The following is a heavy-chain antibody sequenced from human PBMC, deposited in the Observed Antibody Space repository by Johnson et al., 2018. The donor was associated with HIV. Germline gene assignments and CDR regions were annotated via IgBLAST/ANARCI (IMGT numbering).Heavy chain of an antibody. D-gene: IGHD6-25*01. J-gene: IGHJ3*02. CDR3: ARVGSSGKDAFDI. CDR2: IYSGGST. V-gene: IGHV3-66*01. CDR1: GFSVSSNY. Sequence: VQLMESGGGLVQPGGSLRLSCAASGFSVSSNYMSWVRQAPGKGLEWVSVIYSGGSTYYAESVKGRFTVSRDNSKNTVYLQMNSLRAEDTAVYSCARVGSSGKDAFDIWGQGTMVTVSS.